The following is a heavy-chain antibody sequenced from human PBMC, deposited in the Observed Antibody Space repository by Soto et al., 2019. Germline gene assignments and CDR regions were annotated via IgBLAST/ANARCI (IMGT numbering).Heavy chain of an antibody. J-gene: IGHJ4*01. CDR3: TTDSYMTNIIVRLDY. V-gene: IGHV3-15*07. CDR1: GFIFSNAW. CDR2: VKSKTDGGTT. Sequence: GGSLRLSCASSGFIFSNAWIISVRQAPGKGLEWVGRVKSKTDGGTTDFAAPVKGRFAISRDDSKNMVYLEMNSLKTEDTAIYYCTTDSYMTNIIVRLDYWGHGTLVTVSS. D-gene: IGHD4-17*01.